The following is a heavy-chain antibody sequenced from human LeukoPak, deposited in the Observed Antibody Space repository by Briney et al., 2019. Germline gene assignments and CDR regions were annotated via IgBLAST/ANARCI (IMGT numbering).Heavy chain of an antibody. Sequence: GGSLRLSCAASGFTFSNYWMSWVRQAPGKGLEWVANIKQDGSEKYYVDSVKGRFTISRDNAKNSLYLQMNSLRAEDTAVYYCARDPNPDSSGYYSWGQGTLVTVSS. D-gene: IGHD3-22*01. CDR3: ARDPNPDSSGYYS. CDR2: IKQDGSEK. V-gene: IGHV3-7*01. CDR1: GFTFSNYW. J-gene: IGHJ4*02.